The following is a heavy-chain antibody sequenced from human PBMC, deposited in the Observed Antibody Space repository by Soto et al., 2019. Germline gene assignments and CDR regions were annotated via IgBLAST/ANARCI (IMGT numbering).Heavy chain of an antibody. V-gene: IGHV4-34*01. Sequence: SETLSLTCAVYGGSFSGYYWSWIRQPPGKGLEWIGEINHSGSTNYNPSLKSRVTISVDTSKNQFSLKLSSVTAAETAVYYCARYRKVYYYYGMDVWGQGTTVTVS. CDR3: ARYRKVYYYYGMDV. CDR1: GGSFSGYY. CDR2: INHSGST. J-gene: IGHJ6*02.